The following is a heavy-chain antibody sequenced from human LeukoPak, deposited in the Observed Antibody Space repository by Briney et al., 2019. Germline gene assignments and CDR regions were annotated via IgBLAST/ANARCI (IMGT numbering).Heavy chain of an antibody. CDR1: GYTFTSYY. J-gene: IGHJ4*02. CDR3: ARDLMRSDCSGGSCYSGGGY. CDR2: INPSGGST. Sequence: VASVKVSCKASGYTFTSYYMHWVRQAPGRGLEWMGIINPSGGSTSYAQKFQGRVTMTRDMSTSTVYMELSSLRSEDTAVYYCARDLMRSDCSGGSCYSGGGYWGQGTLVTVSS. D-gene: IGHD2-15*01. V-gene: IGHV1-46*01.